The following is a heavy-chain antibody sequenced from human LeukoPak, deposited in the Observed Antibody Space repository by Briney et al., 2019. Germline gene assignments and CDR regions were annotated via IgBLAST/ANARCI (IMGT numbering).Heavy chain of an antibody. Sequence: GEPLKISCQGSGYNFTNYWIGWVRQMPGKGLEWMGIIYPADSDTRYSPSFQGHVTISADKSISTAYLQRTSLKASDSAIYYCARGESNFEYWGQGTLVTVS. CDR3: ARGESNFEY. V-gene: IGHV5-51*01. J-gene: IGHJ4*02. D-gene: IGHD2/OR15-2a*01. CDR1: GYNFTNYW. CDR2: IYPADSDT.